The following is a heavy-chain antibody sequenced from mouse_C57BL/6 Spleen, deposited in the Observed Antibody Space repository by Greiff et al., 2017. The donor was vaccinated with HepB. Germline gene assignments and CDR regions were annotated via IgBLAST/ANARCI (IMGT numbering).Heavy chain of an antibody. V-gene: IGHV14-2*01. Sequence: EVQLQQSGAELVKPGASVKLSCTASGFNIKDYYMHWVKQRTEQGLEWIGRIDPEDGETKYAPKFQGKATITADPSSNTAYLQLSILTSEDTAVYYCASIATVVARYYFDYWGQGTTLTVSS. CDR3: ASIATVVARYYFDY. D-gene: IGHD1-1*01. CDR1: GFNIKDYY. CDR2: IDPEDGET. J-gene: IGHJ2*01.